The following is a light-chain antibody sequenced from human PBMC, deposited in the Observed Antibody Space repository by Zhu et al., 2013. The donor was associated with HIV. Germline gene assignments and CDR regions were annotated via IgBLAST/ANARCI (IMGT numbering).Light chain of an antibody. CDR1: QSVTTY. V-gene: IGKV3-20*01. Sequence: EIVLTQAPGTLSLSPGERATLSCRASQSVTTYLSWYQQKPGQAPRLLIYDASTRASGIPDRFSGRGSRTDFTLTISRPEPEDFAVYYCQQYGSSPMTFGQGTQGGNQT. J-gene: IGKJ1*01. CDR2: DAS. CDR3: QQYGSSPMT.